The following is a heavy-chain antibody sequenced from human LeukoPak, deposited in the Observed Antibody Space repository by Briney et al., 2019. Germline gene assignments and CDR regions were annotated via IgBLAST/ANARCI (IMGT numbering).Heavy chain of an antibody. CDR2: IYPGDSDT. CDR3: ARPRTHDSSAYYHY. Sequence: GESLKISCQGSGYRFSSYWIGWVRQMPGKGLEWMGIIYPGDSDTRYSPSFRGQVTISADKSISTAYLQWSSLKASDTAMYYCARPRTHDSSAYYHYWGQGTLVTVSS. V-gene: IGHV5-51*01. CDR1: GYRFSSYW. J-gene: IGHJ4*02. D-gene: IGHD3-22*01.